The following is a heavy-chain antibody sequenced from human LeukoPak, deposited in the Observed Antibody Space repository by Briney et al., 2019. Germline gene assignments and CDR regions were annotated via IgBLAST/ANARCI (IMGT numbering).Heavy chain of an antibody. CDR1: GFTFSSYA. J-gene: IGHJ5*02. D-gene: IGHD3-10*01. Sequence: GGSLRLSCAASGFTFSSYAMSWVRQAPGKGLEWVSAIGGSGGSTYYADSVKGRFTISRDNSKNTLYLQMNSLRAEDTAVYYCASLVRGVIPSMEFDPWGQGTLVTVSS. CDR2: IGGSGGST. CDR3: ASLVRGVIPSMEFDP. V-gene: IGHV3-23*01.